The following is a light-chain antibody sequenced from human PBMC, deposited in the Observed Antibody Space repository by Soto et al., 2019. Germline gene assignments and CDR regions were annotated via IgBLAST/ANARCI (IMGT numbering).Light chain of an antibody. V-gene: IGLV2-14*03. CDR2: DVT. CDR3: SSFTGSSYV. Sequence: QSVLTQPASVSGSPGQSITISCTGTSIDVGNNNYVSWYQHNPGRAPKVMICDVTNRPPGVSNRFSGSKSGNTASLTISGLQAEDEADYYCSSFTGSSYVFGTGTKVTVL. CDR1: SIDVGNNNY. J-gene: IGLJ1*01.